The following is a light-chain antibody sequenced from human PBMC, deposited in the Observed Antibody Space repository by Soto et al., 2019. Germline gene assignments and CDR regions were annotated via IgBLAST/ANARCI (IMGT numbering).Light chain of an antibody. CDR2: DVS. J-gene: IGLJ1*01. CDR1: SSDVGGYNY. V-gene: IGLV2-14*03. Sequence: QSALTQPASVSGSPGQSITISCTGISSDVGGYNYVSWYQQLPGKAPKLIIYDVSNRPPGVPNRFSASKSANAASLTISGLQAEDEADYYCSSYTSSNSLYVFGTGTKVTVL. CDR3: SSYTSSNSLYV.